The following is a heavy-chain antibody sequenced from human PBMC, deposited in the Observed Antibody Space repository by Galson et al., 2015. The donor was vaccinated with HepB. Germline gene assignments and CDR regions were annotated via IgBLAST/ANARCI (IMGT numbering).Heavy chain of an antibody. V-gene: IGHV3-7*03. Sequence: SLRLSCAASGFTFSNYAMSWVRQAPGKGLEWVANIKQDGREQYYVDSVKGRFTISRDNAKNSLYLQMNSLRAEDTAVYYCARDFIAVGRGPEYWGQGALVTVSS. J-gene: IGHJ4*02. D-gene: IGHD6-19*01. CDR2: IKQDGREQ. CDR3: ARDFIAVGRGPEY. CDR1: GFTFSNYA.